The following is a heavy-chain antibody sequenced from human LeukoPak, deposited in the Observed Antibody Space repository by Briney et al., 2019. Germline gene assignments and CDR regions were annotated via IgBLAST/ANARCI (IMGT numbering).Heavy chain of an antibody. CDR3: ATLYDMKGY. D-gene: IGHD3-9*01. CDR2: INHSGST. Sequence: SETLSLTCAVSGGSFSGYYWSWIRQPPGKGLEWIGEINHSGSTNYNPSLKSRVTISVDTSKNQFSLKLSSVTAADTAVYYCATLYDMKGYWGQGSLVTVSS. J-gene: IGHJ4*02. CDR1: GGSFSGYY. V-gene: IGHV4-34*01.